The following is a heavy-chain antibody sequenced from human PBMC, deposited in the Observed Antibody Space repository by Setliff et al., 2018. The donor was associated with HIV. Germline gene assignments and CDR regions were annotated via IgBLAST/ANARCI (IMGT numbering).Heavy chain of an antibody. Sequence: GGSLRLSCEASGFRVTDTYMAWVRQAPGKGLEWVTLIYKAGKTYYADFVKGRFTIARDDTKNTVSLQMTNLEPGDTAMYYCVRDTFDGRSYYGWDVWGQGTTVTVSS. CDR3: VRDTFDGRSYYGWDV. CDR1: GFRVTDTY. CDR2: IYKAGKT. J-gene: IGHJ6*02. D-gene: IGHD3-9*01. V-gene: IGHV3-53*01.